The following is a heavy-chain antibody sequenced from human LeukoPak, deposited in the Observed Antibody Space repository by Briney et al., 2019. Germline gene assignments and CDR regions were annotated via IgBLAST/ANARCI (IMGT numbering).Heavy chain of an antibody. CDR1: GFTFSDYY. CDR3: AGYSSGWFGAFHI. CDR2: IISTGGTI. J-gene: IGHJ3*02. D-gene: IGHD6-19*01. Sequence: GGSLRLSCAASGFTFSDYYMSWIRQAPGKGLEWLSYIISTGGTIYYADSVKGRFTISRDNAKNSLYLQMNSLRAEDTAVYYCAGYSSGWFGAFHIWGQGTWSPSLQ. V-gene: IGHV3-11*04.